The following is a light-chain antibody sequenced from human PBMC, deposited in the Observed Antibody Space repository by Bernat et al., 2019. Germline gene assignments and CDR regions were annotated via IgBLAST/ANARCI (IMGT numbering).Light chain of an antibody. J-gene: IGKJ4*01. CDR3: KQSYSTLSLT. Sequence: DIQMTQSPSSLSASVGDRVTITCRASQSISSYLNWYQQKPGKAPKLLIYAASSLQSGVPSRFSGSGSGTDFTLTIRSLQPEDFATYYCKQSYSTLSLTFGGGTKVEIK. CDR1: QSISSY. CDR2: AAS. V-gene: IGKV1-39*01.